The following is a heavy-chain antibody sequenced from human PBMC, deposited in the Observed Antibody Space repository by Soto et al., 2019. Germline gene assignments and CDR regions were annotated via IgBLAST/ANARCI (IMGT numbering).Heavy chain of an antibody. Sequence: SETLSLTCTVSGGSISSYYWSWIRQPPGKGLEWIGYIYYSGSTNYNPSLKSRVTISVDTSKNQFSLKLSSVTAAETAVYYCARSPHLEWLSETGFDPWGQGTLVTVSS. CDR1: GGSISSYY. CDR2: IYYSGST. V-gene: IGHV4-59*01. J-gene: IGHJ5*02. CDR3: ARSPHLEWLSETGFDP. D-gene: IGHD3-3*01.